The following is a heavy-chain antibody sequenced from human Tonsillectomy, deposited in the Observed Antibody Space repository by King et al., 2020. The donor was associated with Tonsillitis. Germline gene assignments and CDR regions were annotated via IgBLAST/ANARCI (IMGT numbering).Heavy chain of an antibody. D-gene: IGHD3/OR15-3a*01. CDR2: IYYSGST. CDR1: GGSISSYY. CDR3: ARHGLVRRYYYGMDV. Sequence: QLQESGPGLVKPSETLSLTCTVSGGSISSYYWSWIRQPPGKGLEWIGYIYYSGSTNYNPSLKSRVTISVDTSKKQFSLKLSSVNAADTAAYYCARHGLVRRYYYGMDVWGQGTTVTVSS. J-gene: IGHJ6*02. V-gene: IGHV4-59*08.